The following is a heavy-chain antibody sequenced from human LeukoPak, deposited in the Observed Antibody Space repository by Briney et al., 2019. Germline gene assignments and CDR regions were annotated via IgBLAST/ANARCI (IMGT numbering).Heavy chain of an antibody. CDR1: GYTFPSYF. D-gene: IGHD3-16*02. V-gene: IGHV1-69*13. J-gene: IGHJ6*02. CDR2: IIPIFGTA. CDR3: ARDHGVFAGVIFYYYYGMDV. Sequence: SVKVSCKASGYTFPSYFMHWVRQAPGQGLEWMGGIIPIFGTANYAQKFQGRVTITADESTSTAYMELSSLRSEDTAVYYCARDHGVFAGVIFYYYYGMDVWGQGTTVTVSS.